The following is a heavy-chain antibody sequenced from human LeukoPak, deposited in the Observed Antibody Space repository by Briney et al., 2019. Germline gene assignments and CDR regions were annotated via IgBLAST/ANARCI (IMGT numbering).Heavy chain of an antibody. D-gene: IGHD6-13*01. V-gene: IGHV4-39*01. CDR1: GGSTSSSTHY. CDR3: ARQDVATSGNYFDY. CDR2: IYYIGNT. Sequence: SETLSLTCTVSGGSTSSSTHYWAWIRQPPGKGLEGIGGIYYIGNTYYNPSLKSRVTISVDTSKNQFSLELSSVTATDTAVYYCARQDVATSGNYFDYWGQGTLVTVSS. J-gene: IGHJ4*02.